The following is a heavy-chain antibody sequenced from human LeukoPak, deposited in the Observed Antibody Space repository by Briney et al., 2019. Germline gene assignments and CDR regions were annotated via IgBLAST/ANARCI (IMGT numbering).Heavy chain of an antibody. D-gene: IGHD3-9*01. Sequence: GGSLRLSCAASGFTFSSYGMSWVRQAPGKGLEWVSATSGSGSSTYYADSVKGRFTISRDNSKNTLYLQMNSLRAEDTAVYYCAIRGLRYFDEGNYWGQGTLVTVSS. J-gene: IGHJ4*02. V-gene: IGHV3-23*01. CDR3: AIRGLRYFDEGNY. CDR2: TSGSGSST. CDR1: GFTFSSYG.